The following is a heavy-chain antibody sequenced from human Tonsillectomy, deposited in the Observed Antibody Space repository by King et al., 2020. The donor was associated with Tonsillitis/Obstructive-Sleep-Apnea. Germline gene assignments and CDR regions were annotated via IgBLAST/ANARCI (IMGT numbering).Heavy chain of an antibody. CDR2: LSAYNGNT. CDR1: GYTFTSYG. Sequence: VQLVESGAEVKKPGASVKVSCKASGYTFTSYGISWVRQAPGQGLEWMGWLSAYNGNTHYAQKLQGRVTMTTDTSTSTAYMELRSLRSDDTAVYYCARRGPERYNWKKYYYYYYMDVWGKGTTVTVSS. D-gene: IGHD1-1*01. CDR3: ARRGPERYNWKKYYYYYYMDV. J-gene: IGHJ6*03. V-gene: IGHV1-18*01.